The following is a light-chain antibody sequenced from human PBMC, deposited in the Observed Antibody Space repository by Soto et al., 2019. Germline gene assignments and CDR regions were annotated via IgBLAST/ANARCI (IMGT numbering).Light chain of an antibody. CDR3: QQYNGYPWT. CDR1: QGISSY. CDR2: AAS. Sequence: AIRMTQSPSSLSASTGDRVTITCRASQGISSYLAWYQQKPGKAPKLLIYAASTLQSGVPSRFSGSGSGTDFTLTISCLQSDDFTTYYCQQYNGYPWTFGQGTKVEIK. V-gene: IGKV1-8*01. J-gene: IGKJ1*01.